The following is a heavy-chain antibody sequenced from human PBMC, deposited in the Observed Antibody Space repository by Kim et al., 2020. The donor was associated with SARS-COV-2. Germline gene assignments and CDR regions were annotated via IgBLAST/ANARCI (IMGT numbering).Heavy chain of an antibody. J-gene: IGHJ3*01. CDR2: INTNTGNP. CDR1: GNTFSSYA. Sequence: ASVKVSCKASGNTFSSYAMNWVRQAPGQGLEWMGWINTNTGNPTYAQGFTGRVIFSLDTSVSTTYLRITSLKSEDTAVYYCASSMVYGVISAXXLWGQGTXVXVSS. D-gene: IGHD3-10*01. CDR3: ASSMVYGVISAXXL. V-gene: IGHV7-4-1*02.